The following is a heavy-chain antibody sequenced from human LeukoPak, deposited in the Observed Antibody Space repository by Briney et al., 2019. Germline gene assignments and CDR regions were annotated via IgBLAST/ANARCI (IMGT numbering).Heavy chain of an antibody. V-gene: IGHV3-30-3*01. Sequence: PGGSLRLSCAASGFTFSSYAMHWVRQAPGKGLEWVAVISYDGSNKYYADSVKGRFTISRDNSKNTLYLQMNSLRAEDTAVYYCARPKGIAVAGPPSGAFDIWGQGTMVTVSS. J-gene: IGHJ3*02. CDR2: ISYDGSNK. D-gene: IGHD6-19*01. CDR3: ARPKGIAVAGPPSGAFDI. CDR1: GFTFSSYA.